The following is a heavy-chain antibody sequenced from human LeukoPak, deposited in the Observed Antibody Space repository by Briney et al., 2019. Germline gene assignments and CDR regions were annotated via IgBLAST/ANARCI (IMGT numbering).Heavy chain of an antibody. D-gene: IGHD6-13*01. Sequence: PSETLSLTCTVSGGSISRHYWSWIRQPPGKGLEWIGYIYHSGSTNYNPSLKSRVTISVDTSKNQFSLKVSSVTAADTAVYYCARDPSYSSSSYYYYYGMDVWVQGTTVTVSS. CDR1: GGSISRHY. V-gene: IGHV4-59*11. J-gene: IGHJ6*02. CDR3: ARDPSYSSSSYYYYYGMDV. CDR2: IYHSGST.